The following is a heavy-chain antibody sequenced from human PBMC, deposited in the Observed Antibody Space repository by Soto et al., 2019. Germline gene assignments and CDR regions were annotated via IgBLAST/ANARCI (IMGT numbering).Heavy chain of an antibody. D-gene: IGHD4-17*01. CDR3: ARVAEMGTVTEGYYYYMDV. CDR1: GDTFSHHT. J-gene: IGHJ6*03. V-gene: IGHV1-69*04. CDR2: IIPILGVA. Sequence: QVQLVQSGAEVKKPGSSVKVSCKASGDTFSHHTISWVRQAPGQGLEWMGRIIPILGVANYAQKFQGRFTITADKSTTTAYMELSSLRSADTAVYYCARVAEMGTVTEGYYYYMDVWGKGTTFTVSS.